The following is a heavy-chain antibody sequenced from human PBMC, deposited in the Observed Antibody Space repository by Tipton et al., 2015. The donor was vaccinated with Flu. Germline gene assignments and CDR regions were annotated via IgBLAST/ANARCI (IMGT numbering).Heavy chain of an antibody. CDR2: INHSGST. CDR1: GGSFSGYY. CDR3: ARGIVVVTAVDY. V-gene: IGHV4-34*01. J-gene: IGHJ4*02. Sequence: TLSLTCAVYGGSFSGYYWSWIRQPPGKELEWIGEINHSGSTNYNPSLKSRVTISVDTSKNQFSLKLSSVTAADTAVYYCARGIVVVTAVDYWGQGTLVTVSS. D-gene: IGHD2-21*02.